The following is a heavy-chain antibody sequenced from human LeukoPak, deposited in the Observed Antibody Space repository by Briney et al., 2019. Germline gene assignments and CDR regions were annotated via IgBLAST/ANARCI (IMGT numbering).Heavy chain of an antibody. CDR3: ARRGGSGRAFDY. CDR1: GASISGGTYY. Sequence: SETLSLTCSVSGASISGGTYYWGWVRQPPGTGLEWVGSIYYTGSTYDNPSLKSRVTISLATSKNQFSLKLSSVTAADTAVYYCARRGGSGRAFDYWGQGTLVTVSS. CDR2: IYYTGST. J-gene: IGHJ4*02. V-gene: IGHV4-39*01. D-gene: IGHD1-26*01.